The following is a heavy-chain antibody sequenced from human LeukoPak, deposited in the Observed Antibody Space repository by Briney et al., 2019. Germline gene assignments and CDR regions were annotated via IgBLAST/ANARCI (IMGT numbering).Heavy chain of an antibody. Sequence: PSETLSLTCTVSSGSISSSNSFWGWIRQPPGKGLEWIGSIHYSGNTYYNPSLKGRVTISVDTSKNQSSLKLSSVTAADTAVFYCATFRSSWYYFDYWGQGTLVTVSS. CDR2: IHYSGNT. CDR3: ATFRSSWYYFDY. V-gene: IGHV4-39*01. CDR1: SGSISSSNSF. D-gene: IGHD6-13*01. J-gene: IGHJ4*02.